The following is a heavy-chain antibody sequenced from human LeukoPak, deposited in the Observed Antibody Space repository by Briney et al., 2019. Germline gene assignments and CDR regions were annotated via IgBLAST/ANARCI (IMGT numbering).Heavy chain of an antibody. J-gene: IGHJ4*02. CDR1: GFTFSSYA. V-gene: IGHV3-23*01. Sequence: SGGSLRLSCAASGFTFSSYAMSWVRQAPGKGLEWVSAISGSGGSTYYADSVKGRFTISRDNSKNTLYLQMNSLRAEDTAVYYCAKDPYSGSYYYFDYWGQGTLVTVSS. CDR2: ISGSGGST. CDR3: AKDPYSGSYYYFDY. D-gene: IGHD1-26*01.